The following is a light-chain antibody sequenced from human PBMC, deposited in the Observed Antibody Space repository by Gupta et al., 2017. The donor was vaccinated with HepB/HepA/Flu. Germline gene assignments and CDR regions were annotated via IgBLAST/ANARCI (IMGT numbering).Light chain of an antibody. CDR2: VNSDGRH. CDR3: QTWGTGIPHVV. J-gene: IGLJ2*01. V-gene: IGLV4-69*01. Sequence: QLVLTQSPSASASLGASVKLTCTLSNGHNNYAIAWHQQQPKKGPRYLMKVNSDGRHSKGDGIPDRFSGSSSGAERYLTFSSLQSEDEADDCQTWGTGIPHVVFGGGTNLTVL. CDR1: NGHNNYA.